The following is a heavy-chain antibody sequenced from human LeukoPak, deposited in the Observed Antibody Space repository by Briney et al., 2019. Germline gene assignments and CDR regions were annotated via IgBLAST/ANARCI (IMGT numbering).Heavy chain of an antibody. CDR2: IIPIFGTP. CDR1: GGTFSSYA. CDR3: ARHYGPYYYHGMDV. V-gene: IGHV1-69*13. Sequence: GASVKVSCKASGGTFSSYAISWVRQAPGQGLEWMGGIIPIFGTPNYAQKFQGRVTITADESTSTAYMELSSLRSEDTAVYYCARHYGPYYYHGMDVWGQGTTVTVSS. D-gene: IGHD3-10*01. J-gene: IGHJ6*02.